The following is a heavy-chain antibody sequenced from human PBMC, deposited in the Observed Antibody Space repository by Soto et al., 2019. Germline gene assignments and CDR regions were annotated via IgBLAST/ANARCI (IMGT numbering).Heavy chain of an antibody. CDR2: IIPIFGTA. CDR3: ARLTRYSSSSSWFDP. Sequence: ASVKVSCKASGGTFSSYAISWVRQAPGQGLEWMGGIIPIFGTANYAQKFQGRVTITADESTSTAYMELSSLRSEDTAVYYCARLTRYSSSSSWFDPWGQGTLVTVSS. V-gene: IGHV1-69*13. J-gene: IGHJ5*02. CDR1: GGTFSSYA. D-gene: IGHD6-6*01.